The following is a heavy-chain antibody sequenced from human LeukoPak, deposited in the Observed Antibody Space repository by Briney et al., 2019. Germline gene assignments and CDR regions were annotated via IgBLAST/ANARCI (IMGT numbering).Heavy chain of an antibody. CDR3: ARRDSSGWYYFDY. Sequence: SETLSLTCTVSGGSTSGYYWSWIRQPPGKGLEWIGYIYYSGSTNYNPSLKSRVTISVDTSKNQFSLKLSSVTAADTAVYYCARRDSSGWYYFDYWGQGTLVTVSS. D-gene: IGHD6-19*01. CDR2: IYYSGST. V-gene: IGHV4-59*08. J-gene: IGHJ4*02. CDR1: GGSTSGYY.